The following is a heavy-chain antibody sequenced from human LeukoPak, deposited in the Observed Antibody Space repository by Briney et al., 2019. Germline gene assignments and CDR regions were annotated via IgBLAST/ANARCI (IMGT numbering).Heavy chain of an antibody. CDR3: ARGAYSSGWYVGDY. CDR1: GGSISSYY. J-gene: IGHJ4*02. Sequence: PSETLSLTCTVSGGSISSYYWSWIRQPPGKGLEWIGYIYYSGSTNYNPSLKSRVTISVDTSKNQFSLKLSSVTAADTAVYYCARGAYSSGWYVGDYWGQGTLVTVSS. D-gene: IGHD6-19*01. V-gene: IGHV4-59*01. CDR2: IYYSGST.